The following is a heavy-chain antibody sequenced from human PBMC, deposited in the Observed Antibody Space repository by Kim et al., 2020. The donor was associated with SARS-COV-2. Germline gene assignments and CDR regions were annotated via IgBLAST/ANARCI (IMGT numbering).Heavy chain of an antibody. D-gene: IGHD4-4*01. V-gene: IGHV3-30*04. CDR3: SRDTVTISRGWIAY. Sequence: GGSLRLSCAASGFTFSNYAMHWVRQAPGKGLEWVAGISCDGGDKYYADSVQGRGTISRDSSDNTLYLQLNIQSAKDTAVYDYSRDTVTISRGWIAYW. CDR2: ISCDGGDK. J-gene: IGHJ4*01. CDR1: GFTFSNYA.